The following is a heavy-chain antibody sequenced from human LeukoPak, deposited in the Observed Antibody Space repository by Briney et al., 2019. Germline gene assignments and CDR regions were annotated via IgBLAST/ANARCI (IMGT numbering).Heavy chain of an antibody. CDR3: ARELGYCSSTSCHSRDGFDYYMDV. J-gene: IGHJ6*03. CDR1: GFTFSSYG. D-gene: IGHD2-2*01. V-gene: IGHV3-33*01. Sequence: PGGSLRLSCAASGFTFSSYGMHWVRQAPGKGLEWVAGIWYDGSNKYYADSVKGRFTISRDNSKNTLYLQMDSLRAEDMAVYYCARELGYCSSTSCHSRDGFDYYMDVWGKGTTVTVSS. CDR2: IWYDGSNK.